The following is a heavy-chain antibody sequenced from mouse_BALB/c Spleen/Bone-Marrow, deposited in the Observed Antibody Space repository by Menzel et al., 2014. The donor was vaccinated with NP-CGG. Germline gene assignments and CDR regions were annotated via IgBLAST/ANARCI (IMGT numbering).Heavy chain of an antibody. D-gene: IGHD2-3*01. CDR3: ARGGGYDGYYGLAY. CDR1: GYTFTDYN. CDR2: IYPYNGGT. J-gene: IGHJ3*01. V-gene: IGHV1S29*02. Sequence: EVQLQQSGPELVKPGASVKISCKASGYTFTDYNMHWVKQSHGKSLEWIGYIYPYNGGTGYNQKFKSKATLTVGNSSSTAYMELRSLTSEDPAVYYCARGGGYDGYYGLAYWGQGTLVTVSA.